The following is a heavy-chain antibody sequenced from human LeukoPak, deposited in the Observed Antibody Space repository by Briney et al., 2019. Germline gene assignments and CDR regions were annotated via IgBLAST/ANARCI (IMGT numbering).Heavy chain of an antibody. V-gene: IGHV4-34*01. Sequence: SETLSLTCAVYGGSFSGDYWSWIRQPPGKGLEWIGEINHSGSTNYNPSLKSRVTISVDTSKNQFSLKLSSVTAADTSVYYCARRRVSSGTSSLDLWGQGRVVTV. CDR2: INHSGST. CDR1: GGSFSGDY. D-gene: IGHD6-13*01. CDR3: ARRRVSSGTSSLDL. J-gene: IGHJ5*02.